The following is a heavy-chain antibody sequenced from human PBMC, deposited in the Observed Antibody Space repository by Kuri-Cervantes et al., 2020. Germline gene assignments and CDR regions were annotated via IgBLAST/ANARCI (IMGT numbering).Heavy chain of an antibody. J-gene: IGHJ4*02. V-gene: IGHV3-48*02. CDR2: ISSSSSTI. D-gene: IGHD2-2*01. CDR3: ARDVVVVVPAAEVVWYYFDY. Sequence: GESLKISCAASGFTFSSYSMNWVRQAPGKRLEWVSYISSSSSTIYYADSVKGRFTISRDNAKNSLYLQMNSLRDEDTAVYYCARDVVVVVPAAEVVWYYFDYWGQGTLVTVSS. CDR1: GFTFSSYS.